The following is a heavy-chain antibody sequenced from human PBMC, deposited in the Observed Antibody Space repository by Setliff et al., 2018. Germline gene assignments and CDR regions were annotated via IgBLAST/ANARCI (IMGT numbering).Heavy chain of an antibody. CDR1: GYSISSGYI. J-gene: IGHJ3*02. D-gene: IGHD6-13*01. CDR3: ASAGHSGSWFPFDAFHI. Sequence: ETLSLTCTVSGYSISSGYIWGWIRQPPGKGLEWVSSISRSSTYIYYADSMKGRFTISRDNAKNSLYLQMNSLRAEDTAVYYCASAGHSGSWFPFDAFHIWGQGTMVTVSS. V-gene: IGHV3-21*01. CDR2: ISRSSTYI.